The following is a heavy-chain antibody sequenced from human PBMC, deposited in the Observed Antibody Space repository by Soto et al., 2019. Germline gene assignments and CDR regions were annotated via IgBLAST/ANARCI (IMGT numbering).Heavy chain of an antibody. Sequence: QVQLVESGGGVVQPGRSLRLSCAASGFTYSSYGMHWVRQAPGKGLEWVAVISYDGSNKYYADSVKGRFTISRDNSKNTLYLQMSSLRAEDTAVYYCVKDVSSGWPYYYGLDVWGQGTTVTVSS. D-gene: IGHD6-25*01. CDR3: VKDVSSGWPYYYGLDV. CDR2: ISYDGSNK. J-gene: IGHJ6*02. CDR1: GFTYSSYG. V-gene: IGHV3-30*18.